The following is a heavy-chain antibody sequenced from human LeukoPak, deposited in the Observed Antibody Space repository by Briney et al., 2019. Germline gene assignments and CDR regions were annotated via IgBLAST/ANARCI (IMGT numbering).Heavy chain of an antibody. CDR2: INHSGST. D-gene: IGHD2-15*01. CDR3: AGERTTICSGGSCYSGYFDY. CDR1: GGSFSGYY. V-gene: IGHV4-34*01. J-gene: IGHJ4*02. Sequence: SETLSLTCAVYGGSFSGYYWSWIRQPPGKGLEWIGEINHSGSTNYNPSLKSRVTISVDTSKNQFSLKLSSVTAADTAVYYCAGERTTICSGGSCYSGYFDYWGQGTLVTVSS.